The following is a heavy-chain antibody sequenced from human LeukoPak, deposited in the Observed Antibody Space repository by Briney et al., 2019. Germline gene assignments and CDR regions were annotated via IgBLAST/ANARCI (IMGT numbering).Heavy chain of an antibody. CDR3: ARESGVVLLWFGEVPSQGWFDP. J-gene: IGHJ5*02. CDR2: IYTSGST. D-gene: IGHD3-10*01. V-gene: IGHV4-61*02. CDR1: GGSISSGSYY. Sequence: PSETLSLTCTVSGGSISSGSYYWSWIRQPAGKGLEWIGRIYTSGSTNYNPSLKSRVTISVDTSKNQFSLKLSSVTAADTAVYYCARESGVVLLWFGEVPSQGWFDPWGQGTLVTVSS.